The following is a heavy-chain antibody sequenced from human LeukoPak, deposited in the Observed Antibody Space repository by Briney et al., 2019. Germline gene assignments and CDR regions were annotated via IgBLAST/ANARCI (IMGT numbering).Heavy chain of an antibody. V-gene: IGHV1-18*01. J-gene: IGHJ6*02. CDR3: ASGEGSGWSTEYYYYGMDV. Sequence: ASVKVSCKASGYTFTRYGISWVRQAPGQGLEWMGWISAYNGYTNYAQKLQGRVTMTTDTSTSTAYMELRSLRSDDTAVYYCASGEGSGWSTEYYYYGMDVWGQGTTVTVSS. CDR1: GYTFTRYG. D-gene: IGHD6-19*01. CDR2: ISAYNGYT.